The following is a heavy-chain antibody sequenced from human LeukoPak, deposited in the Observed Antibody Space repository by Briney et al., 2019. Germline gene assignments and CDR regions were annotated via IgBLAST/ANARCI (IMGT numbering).Heavy chain of an antibody. CDR3: ARVARYDSSGYLPDY. D-gene: IGHD3-22*01. V-gene: IGHV3-11*04. Sequence: GGSLRLSCAASGFTFSDYYMSWIRQAPGKGLEWVSYISSSGSTIYYADSVEGRFTISRDNAKNSLYLQMNSLRAEDTAVYYCARVARYDSSGYLPDYWGQGTLVTVSS. CDR2: ISSSGSTI. J-gene: IGHJ4*02. CDR1: GFTFSDYY.